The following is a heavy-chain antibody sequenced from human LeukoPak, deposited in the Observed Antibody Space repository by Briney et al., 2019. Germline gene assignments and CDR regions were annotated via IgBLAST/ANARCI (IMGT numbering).Heavy chain of an antibody. CDR2: ISYDGSNK. Sequence: PGGSLRLSCAASGFTFSSSAMHWVRQAPGKGPEWVAVISYDGSNKYYADSVKGRFTISRDNSKNTLYLQMNSLRAEDTAVYYCARAWVVWGQGTTVTVSS. CDR1: GFTFSSSA. J-gene: IGHJ6*02. D-gene: IGHD3-16*01. V-gene: IGHV3-30-3*01. CDR3: ARAWVV.